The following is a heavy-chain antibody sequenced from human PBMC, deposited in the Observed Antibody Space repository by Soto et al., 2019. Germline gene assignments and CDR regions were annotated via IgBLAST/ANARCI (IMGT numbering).Heavy chain of an antibody. CDR3: AHGSGWLFDY. CDR2: TYWDDDN. Sequence: QITLEESGPTLVKPTQTLTLTCTFSGFSLNERAVGVGWIRQPPGKALEWLAFTYWDDDNHYSPSLKNRLTITKDTSKNQVVLTMTNTAPVDTATYYCAHGSGWLFDYWGQGTQVTVSS. J-gene: IGHJ4*02. D-gene: IGHD6-19*01. V-gene: IGHV2-5*02. CDR1: GFSLNERAVG.